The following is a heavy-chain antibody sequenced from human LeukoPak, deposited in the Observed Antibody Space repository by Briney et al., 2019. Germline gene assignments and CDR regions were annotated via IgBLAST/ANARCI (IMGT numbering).Heavy chain of an antibody. Sequence: SETLSLTCTVSGGSISSYYWSWIRQPPGKGLEWIGSMFHSGSTYYNPSLKSRVTISVDTSKNQFSLKLSSVTAADTAVYYCARDPPAAAGDYWGQGTLVTVSS. D-gene: IGHD6-13*01. CDR3: ARDPPAAAGDY. V-gene: IGHV4-38-2*02. J-gene: IGHJ4*02. CDR2: MFHSGST. CDR1: GGSISSYY.